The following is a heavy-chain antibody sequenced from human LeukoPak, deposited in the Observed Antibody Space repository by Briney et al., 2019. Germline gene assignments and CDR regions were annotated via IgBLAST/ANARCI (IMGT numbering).Heavy chain of an antibody. CDR1: GFTFSSYS. CDR2: ISGSGGST. Sequence: PGGSLRLSCAASGFTFSSYSMNWVRQAPGKGLEWVSAISGSGGSTYYADSVKGRFTISRDNSKNTLYLQMNSLRAEDTAVYYCAKDRRAAPARSAFDIWGQGTMVTVSS. V-gene: IGHV3-23*01. J-gene: IGHJ3*02. CDR3: AKDRRAAPARSAFDI. D-gene: IGHD6-6*01.